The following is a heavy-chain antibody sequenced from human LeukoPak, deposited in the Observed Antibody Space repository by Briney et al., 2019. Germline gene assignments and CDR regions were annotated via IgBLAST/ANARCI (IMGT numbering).Heavy chain of an antibody. CDR2: IYSGGST. V-gene: IGHV3-66*01. D-gene: IGHD3-9*01. CDR3: ARAGVLRYFGD. Sequence: GGSLRLSCAASGFTISTNYMSWVRQAPGKGLEWVSVIYSGGSTYYADSVKGRFTISRDNSKNMLYLQMNSLRAEHTAVYYCARAGVLRYFGDWGQGTLVTVSS. J-gene: IGHJ4*02. CDR1: GFTISTNY.